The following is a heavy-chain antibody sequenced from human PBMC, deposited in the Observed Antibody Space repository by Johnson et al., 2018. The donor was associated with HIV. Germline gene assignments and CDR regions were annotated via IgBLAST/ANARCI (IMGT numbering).Heavy chain of an antibody. CDR3: AREFGQQLGTVGAFDI. V-gene: IGHV3-30*02. CDR1: GFTFSSYG. D-gene: IGHD6-13*01. Sequence: QVQLVESGGGVFQPGGALRLSCAASGFTFSSYGMHWVRQAPGKGLEWVTFIRYDGRNKYYADSVRGRFTVSRDNSKNTLFLEMNSLRAEDTAVYYCAREFGQQLGTVGAFDIWGQGTMVTVSS. CDR2: IRYDGRNK. J-gene: IGHJ3*02.